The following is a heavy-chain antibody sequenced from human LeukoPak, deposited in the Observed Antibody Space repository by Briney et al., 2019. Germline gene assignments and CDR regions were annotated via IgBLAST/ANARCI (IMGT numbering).Heavy chain of an antibody. Sequence: GGSLRLSWAASGFTFSSYWMSWVRQAPEKGLEWVANIKQDGSEKYYVDSVKGRFTISRDNAKNSLYLQMNSLRAEDTAVYYCARVGYCSSTSCYIPPDYWGQGTLVTVSS. CDR1: GFTFSSYW. J-gene: IGHJ4*02. V-gene: IGHV3-7*01. CDR3: ARVGYCSSTSCYIPPDY. CDR2: IKQDGSEK. D-gene: IGHD2-2*01.